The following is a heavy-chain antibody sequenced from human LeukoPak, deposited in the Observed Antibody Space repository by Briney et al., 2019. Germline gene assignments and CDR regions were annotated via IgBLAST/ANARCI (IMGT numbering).Heavy chain of an antibody. CDR3: ARYVGTSSNWYDP. D-gene: IGHD3-10*02. Sequence: GGSLRLSCAASGFTFSDYYMSWIRQAPGKGLEWASYISSSGSTIYYADSVRGRFTISRDNTKNSLFLQMSSLRAEDTAIYYCARYVGTSSNWYDPWGQRTLVTVSS. CDR2: ISSSGSTI. V-gene: IGHV3-11*04. J-gene: IGHJ5*02. CDR1: GFTFSDYY.